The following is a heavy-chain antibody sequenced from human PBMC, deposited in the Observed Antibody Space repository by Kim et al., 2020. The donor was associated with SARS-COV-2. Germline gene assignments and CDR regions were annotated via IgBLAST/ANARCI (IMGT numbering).Heavy chain of an antibody. CDR2: IIPIFGTA. CDR1: GGTFSSYA. CDR3: ARGRWDVVVPAAPPAFDP. J-gene: IGHJ5*02. V-gene: IGHV1-69*13. D-gene: IGHD2-2*01. Sequence: SVKVSCKASGGTFSSYAISWVRQAPGQGLEWMGGIIPIFGTANYAQKFQGRVTITADESTSTAYMELSSLRSEDTAVYYCARGRWDVVVPAAPPAFDPWGQGTLVTVSS.